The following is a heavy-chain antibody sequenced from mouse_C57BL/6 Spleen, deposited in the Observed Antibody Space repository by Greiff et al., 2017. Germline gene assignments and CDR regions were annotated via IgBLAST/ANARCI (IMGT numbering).Heavy chain of an antibody. J-gene: IGHJ1*03. D-gene: IGHD1-1*01. CDR1: GFTFNTYA. CDR3: VRDYYGSSPYWYFDV. V-gene: IGHV10-3*01. Sequence: EVQGVESGGGLVQPKGSLKLSCAASGFTFNTYAMHWVRQAPGKGLEWVARIRSKSSNYATYYADSVKDRFTISRDDSQSMLYLQMNNLKTEDTAMYYCVRDYYGSSPYWYFDVWGTGTTVTVSS. CDR2: IRSKSSNYAT.